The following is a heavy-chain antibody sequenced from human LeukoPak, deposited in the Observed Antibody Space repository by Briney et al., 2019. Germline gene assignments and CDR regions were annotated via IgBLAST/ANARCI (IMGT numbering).Heavy chain of an antibody. Sequence: SETLSLTCTVSGGSISGYYWSWIRQAPGKGLEWIGNIYYSGRTNYNPSLKSRVTISVDTSKNQFSLNLSSVTAADTAVYYCARHGTLESTTYPLDYWGQGTLVTVSS. J-gene: IGHJ4*02. CDR2: IYYSGRT. V-gene: IGHV4-59*08. D-gene: IGHD1-1*01. CDR1: GGSISGYY. CDR3: ARHGTLESTTYPLDY.